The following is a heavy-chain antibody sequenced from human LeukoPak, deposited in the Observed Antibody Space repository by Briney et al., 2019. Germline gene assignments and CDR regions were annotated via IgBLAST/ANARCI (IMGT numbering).Heavy chain of an antibody. J-gene: IGHJ6*04. CDR1: GFTFSGSA. V-gene: IGHV3-73*01. CDR2: IRSKANSYAT. D-gene: IGHD3-9*01. CDR3: TRQSGDFDWLSSASYGMDV. Sequence: PGGSLKLSCAASGFTFSGSAMHWVRQASGKGLEWVGRIRSKANSYATAYAASVKGRFTISRDDSKNTAYLQMNSLKTEDTAVYYCTRQSGDFDWLSSASYGMDVWGKGTTVTVSS.